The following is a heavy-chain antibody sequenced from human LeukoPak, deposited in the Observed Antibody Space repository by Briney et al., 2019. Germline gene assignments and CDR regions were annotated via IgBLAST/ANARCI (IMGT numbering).Heavy chain of an antibody. J-gene: IGHJ5*02. CDR3: ARAGGRSWFDP. CDR2: INPKSGGT. Sequence: GASVKVSCKTSGYSFTSYNLHWVRQAPGQGPEWMGRINPKSGGTNYAQKFQGRVTMTTDTSMSTAYMELSRLTSDDTAVYYCARAGGRSWFDPWGQGTLVTVSS. V-gene: IGHV1-2*02. CDR1: GYSFTSYN.